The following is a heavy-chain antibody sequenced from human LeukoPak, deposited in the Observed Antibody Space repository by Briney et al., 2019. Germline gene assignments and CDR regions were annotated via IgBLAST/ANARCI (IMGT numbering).Heavy chain of an antibody. J-gene: IGHJ3*02. CDR3: ARGSGSYYAFDI. D-gene: IGHD1-26*01. Sequence: SVKVSCKASGGTFSSYAISWVRQAPGRGLEWMGRIIPIFGTANYAQKFQGRVTITTDESTSTAYMELSSLRSEDTAVYYCARGSGSYYAFDIWGQGTMVTVSS. CDR2: IIPIFGTA. CDR1: GGTFSSYA. V-gene: IGHV1-69*05.